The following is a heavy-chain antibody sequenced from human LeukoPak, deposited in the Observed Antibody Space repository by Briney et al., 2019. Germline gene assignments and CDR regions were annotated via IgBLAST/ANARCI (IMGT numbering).Heavy chain of an antibody. V-gene: IGHV1-2*02. CDR3: ARLASGSYYSAYNWFDP. CDR2: INPNSGGT. Sequence: ASVKVSCKASGYTFTSYGISWVRQAPGQGLEWMGWINPNSGGTNYAQKFQGRVTMTRDTSISTAYVELSRLRSDDTAVYYCARLASGSYYSAYNWFDPWGQGTLVTVSS. D-gene: IGHD1-26*01. J-gene: IGHJ5*02. CDR1: GYTFTSYG.